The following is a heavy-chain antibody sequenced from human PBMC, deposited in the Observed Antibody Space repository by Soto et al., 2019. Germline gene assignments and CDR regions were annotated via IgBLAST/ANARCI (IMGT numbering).Heavy chain of an antibody. Sequence: PSETLSLTCAVSGHSIGTDDYWAWIRQSPGTGLEWIGSIYHAGSVYYNPSLNGRVALSMDTSKNHFSLKLTSVTAADTAVYYCARTFDYYGMDVWGQGPTVT. CDR3: ARTFDYYGMDV. J-gene: IGHJ6*02. V-gene: IGHV4-38-2*01. CDR1: GHSIGTDDY. CDR2: IYHAGSV.